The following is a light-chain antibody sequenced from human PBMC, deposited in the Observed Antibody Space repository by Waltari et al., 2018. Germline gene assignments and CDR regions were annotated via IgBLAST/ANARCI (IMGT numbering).Light chain of an antibody. CDR1: SWHSSNV. J-gene: IGLJ3*02. Sequence: QLVLTQSPSASASLGASVKLTCTLSSWHSSNVIAWHQQQPEKGPRYLMKVNSDGSHSKGDEIPDRFSGSSSGAERYLTISSLQSEDEADYYCQTRGHGTWVFGGGTKLTVL. CDR3: QTRGHGTWV. V-gene: IGLV4-69*01. CDR2: VNSDGSH.